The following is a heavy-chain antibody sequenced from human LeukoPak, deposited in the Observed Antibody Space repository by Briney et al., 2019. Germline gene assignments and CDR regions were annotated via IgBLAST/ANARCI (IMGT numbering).Heavy chain of an antibody. Sequence: ASVKVSCKASGGTFSSYAISWVRQAPGQGLEWMGGIIPIFGTANYAQKFQGRVTITADESTSTAYMELSSLRSEDTAVYYCARDRKDNWNYGDAFDIWGQGTMVTVSS. J-gene: IGHJ3*02. D-gene: IGHD1-7*01. CDR2: IIPIFGTA. CDR3: ARDRKDNWNYGDAFDI. CDR1: GGTFSSYA. V-gene: IGHV1-69*13.